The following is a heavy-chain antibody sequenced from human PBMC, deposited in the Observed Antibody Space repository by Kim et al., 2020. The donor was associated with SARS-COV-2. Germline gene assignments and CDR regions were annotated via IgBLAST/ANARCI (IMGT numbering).Heavy chain of an antibody. Sequence: SETLSLTCAVYGGSFSGYYWSWIRQPPGKGLEWIGEINHSGSTNYNPSLKSRVTISVDTSKNQFSLKLSSVTAADTAVYYCARATQPLLHEHFDYWGQGTLVTVSS. CDR2: INHSGST. V-gene: IGHV4-34*01. CDR3: ARATQPLLHEHFDY. CDR1: GGSFSGYY. D-gene: IGHD2-21*02. J-gene: IGHJ4*02.